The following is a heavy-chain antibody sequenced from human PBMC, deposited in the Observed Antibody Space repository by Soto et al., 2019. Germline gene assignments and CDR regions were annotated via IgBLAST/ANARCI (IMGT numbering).Heavy chain of an antibody. J-gene: IGHJ6*02. Sequence: EVQLLESGGGLVQPGGSLRLSCAVSGFSFSNYVMTWVRQAPGKGLEWVSSITGSGDSTYSADSVKGRFTISRDNSKNTLFLQMSSLRVEDTAVYYCATGPCSGGACYGREAVWGQGTTVTVSS. CDR3: ATGPCSGGACYGREAV. CDR2: ITGSGDST. D-gene: IGHD2-15*01. V-gene: IGHV3-23*01. CDR1: GFSFSNYV.